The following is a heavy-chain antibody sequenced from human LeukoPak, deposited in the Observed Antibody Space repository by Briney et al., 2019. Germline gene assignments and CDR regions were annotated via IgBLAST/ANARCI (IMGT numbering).Heavy chain of an antibody. CDR1: GYTFTGYY. J-gene: IGHJ6*03. CDR3: AGDDGGYDGYYYYYYMDV. Sequence: ASVKVSCKASGYTFTGYYMHWVRQAPGQGLEWMGWINPNSGGTNYAQKFQGRVTMTRDTSISTAYMELSRLRSDDTAVYYCAGDDGGYDGYYYYYYMDVWGKGTTVTVSS. CDR2: INPNSGGT. V-gene: IGHV1-2*02. D-gene: IGHD5-12*01.